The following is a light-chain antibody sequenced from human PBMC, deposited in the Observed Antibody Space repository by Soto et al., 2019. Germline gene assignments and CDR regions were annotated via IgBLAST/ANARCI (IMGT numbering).Light chain of an antibody. CDR3: QQYSTYPIT. CDR1: QSVTTG. Sequence: DIQMTQSPSTLSASVGDRVTITCRASQSVTTGLAWYHQKPGKAPKLLIYKASNLESGLTSRFTGSGSGTEFTLTISSLQSDDVATYYCQQYSTYPITFGQGTRLEI. J-gene: IGKJ5*01. V-gene: IGKV1-5*03. CDR2: KAS.